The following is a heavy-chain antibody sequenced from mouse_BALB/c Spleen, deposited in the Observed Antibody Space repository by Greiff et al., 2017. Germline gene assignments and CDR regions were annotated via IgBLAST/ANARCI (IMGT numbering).Heavy chain of an antibody. D-gene: IGHD2-14*01. V-gene: IGHV1-69*02. Sequence: VQLQQPGAELVKPGASVKLSCKASGYTFTSYWMHWVKQRPGQGLEWIGEIDPSDSYTNYNQKFKGKATLTVDKSSSTAYMQLSSLTSEDSAVYYCARGRYDEGAWFAYWGQGTLVTVSA. CDR2: IDPSDSYT. CDR3: ARGRYDEGAWFAY. CDR1: GYTFTSYW. J-gene: IGHJ3*01.